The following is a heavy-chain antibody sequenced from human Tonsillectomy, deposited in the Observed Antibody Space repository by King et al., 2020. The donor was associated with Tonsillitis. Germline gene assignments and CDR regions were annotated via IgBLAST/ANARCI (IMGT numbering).Heavy chain of an antibody. V-gene: IGHV4-31*11. J-gene: IGHJ4*02. Sequence: QLQESGPGLVKASQTLSLTCAVSGGSISSGAYYWSWIRQHPGKGLEWIGFSYYSGSTYYNPSLKSRVTISVDTSTNQFSLNLSSVTAADTAVYYCARVITAAVYLDYWGQGTLVTVSS. D-gene: IGHD6-13*01. CDR1: GGSISSGAYY. CDR2: SYYSGST. CDR3: ARVITAAVYLDY.